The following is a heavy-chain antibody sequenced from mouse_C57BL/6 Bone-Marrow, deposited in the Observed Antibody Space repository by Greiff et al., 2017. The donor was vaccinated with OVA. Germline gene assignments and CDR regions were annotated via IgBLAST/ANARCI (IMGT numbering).Heavy chain of an antibody. D-gene: IGHD1-1*02. Sequence: DVQLQQSGPVLVKPGASVTMSCKASGYTFTDYYMNWVKQSHGKSLEWIGVINPYNGGTSYNQKFKGKATLTVDKSSSPAYMELNSLKSEDSADYDCARRGWLIYFYYDCWGQGTTLTVSS. J-gene: IGHJ2*01. V-gene: IGHV1-19*01. CDR1: GYTFTDYY. CDR3: ARRGWLIYFYYDC. CDR2: INPYNGGT.